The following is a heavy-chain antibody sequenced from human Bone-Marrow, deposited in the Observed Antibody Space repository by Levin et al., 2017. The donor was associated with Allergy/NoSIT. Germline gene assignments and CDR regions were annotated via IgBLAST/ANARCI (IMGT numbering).Heavy chain of an antibody. V-gene: IGHV4-59*01. CDR3: AGGVTADLNRFDP. D-gene: IGHD4-11*01. Sequence: SQTLSLTCPVSGGSIRSSYWSWIRPPPGEGLEWIGYISYSGNTNYNPSLKSRVTISVETSKNQFSLELSSVTAADSAVYYCAGGVTADLNRFDPWGQGTLVTVSS. J-gene: IGHJ5*02. CDR1: GGSIRSSY. CDR2: ISYSGNT.